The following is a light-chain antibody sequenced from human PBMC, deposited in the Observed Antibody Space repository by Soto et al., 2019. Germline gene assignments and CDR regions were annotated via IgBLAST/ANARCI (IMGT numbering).Light chain of an antibody. Sequence: DIQMTQSPSTLSASVGDRVTITCRASQSISSWLAWYQQKPGKAPKLRIYDASSLESGVPSRFSGSGSGTEFTLTISSLQPDDFATYYCQQYNSYPYTFGQGPKLEIK. J-gene: IGKJ2*01. CDR1: QSISSW. CDR2: DAS. CDR3: QQYNSYPYT. V-gene: IGKV1-5*01.